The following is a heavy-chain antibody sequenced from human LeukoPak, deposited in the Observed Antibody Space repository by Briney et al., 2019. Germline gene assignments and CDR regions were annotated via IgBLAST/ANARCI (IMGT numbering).Heavy chain of an antibody. D-gene: IGHD2-2*02. CDR1: GGSISSGSYY. CDR3: ARDGESRFYTYYYFMDV. V-gene: IGHV4-61*02. J-gene: IGHJ6*03. CDR2: IYTSGST. Sequence: PSQTLSLTCTVSGGSISSGSYYWSWIRQPAGKGLEWIGRIYTSGSTNYNPSLKSRVTISVDTSKNQFSLQLNSVTAADTAVYYCARDGESRFYTYYYFMDVWGNGTTVTVSS.